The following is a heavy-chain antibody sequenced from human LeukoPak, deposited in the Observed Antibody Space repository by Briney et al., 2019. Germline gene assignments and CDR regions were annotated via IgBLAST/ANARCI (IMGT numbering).Heavy chain of an antibody. CDR2: INHSGST. Sequence: SETLSLTCAVYGGSFSAYYWSWIRQPPGEGLEWIGEINHSGSTDYNPSLKTRVTISVDTSKNQFSLNLSSVTAADTAVYYCARGDNLLRFLEVGAFDIWGQGTVVTVSS. D-gene: IGHD3-3*01. V-gene: IGHV4-34*01. CDR1: GGSFSAYY. J-gene: IGHJ3*02. CDR3: ARGDNLLRFLEVGAFDI.